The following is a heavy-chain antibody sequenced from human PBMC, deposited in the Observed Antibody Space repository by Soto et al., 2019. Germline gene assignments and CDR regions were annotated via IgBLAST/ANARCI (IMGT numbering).Heavy chain of an antibody. J-gene: IGHJ6*02. CDR3: ARGRTLWFGELHHYYYGMDV. D-gene: IGHD3-10*01. V-gene: IGHV1-69*06. Sequence: GASVKVSCKASGGTFSSYAISWVRQAPGQGLEWMGGIIPIFGTANYAQKFQGRVTITADKSTSTAYMELSSLRSEDTAVYYCARGRTLWFGELHHYYYGMDVWGQGTTVTVSS. CDR1: GGTFSSYA. CDR2: IIPIFGTA.